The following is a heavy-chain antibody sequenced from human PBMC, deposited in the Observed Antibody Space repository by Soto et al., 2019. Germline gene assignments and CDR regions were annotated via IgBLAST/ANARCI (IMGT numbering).Heavy chain of an antibody. Sequence: QVQLQESGPGLVKPSETLSLTCTVSGGSVNSGSYYWNWIRQPPGKGLEWVGYIVYSGSTNYNPSLKSGVTISLDTSKNQFSMRLSSVTAADTAVYYCAGLRLGEGFDPWGQGTLVTVSS. CDR2: IVYSGST. D-gene: IGHD3-16*01. V-gene: IGHV4-61*01. CDR1: GGSVNSGSYY. CDR3: AGLRLGEGFDP. J-gene: IGHJ5*02.